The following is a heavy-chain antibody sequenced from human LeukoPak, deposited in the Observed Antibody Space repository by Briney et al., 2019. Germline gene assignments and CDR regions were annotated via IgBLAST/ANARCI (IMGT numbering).Heavy chain of an antibody. Sequence: SETLSLTCTVSGYSISSGYYWGWIRQPPGEGLEWIGEINHSGSTNYNPSLKSRVTISVDTSKNQFSLKLSSVTAADTAVYYCAIPRTSGYSYGGRRFDYWGQGTLVTVSS. CDR2: INHSGST. CDR1: GYSISSGYY. V-gene: IGHV4-38-2*02. J-gene: IGHJ4*02. CDR3: AIPRTSGYSYGGRRFDY. D-gene: IGHD5-18*01.